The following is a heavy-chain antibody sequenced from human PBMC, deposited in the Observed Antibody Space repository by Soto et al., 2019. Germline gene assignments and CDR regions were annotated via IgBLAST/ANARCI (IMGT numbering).Heavy chain of an antibody. CDR1: GFTFSSYW. CDR2: INSDGSST. V-gene: IGHV3-74*01. J-gene: IGHJ3*02. Sequence: PGGSLRLSCAASGFTFSSYWMHWVRQAPGKGLVWVSRINSDGSSTSYTDSVKGRFTISRDNAKNTLYLQMNSLRAEDTAVYYCAREEGGRDAFDIWGQGTIVTVSS. CDR3: AREEGGRDAFDI.